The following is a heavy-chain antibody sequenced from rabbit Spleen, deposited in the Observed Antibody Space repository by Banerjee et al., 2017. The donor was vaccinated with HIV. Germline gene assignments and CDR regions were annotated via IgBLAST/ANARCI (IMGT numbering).Heavy chain of an antibody. D-gene: IGHD2-1*01. Sequence: QSLEESGGDLVKPEGSLTLTCTASGFTLSSYYMNWVRQVPGKGLEWIGYIDPVFGITYYANWVYGRFSISRENAQNTVYLQLDSLTAADTATYFCARGSATMTMVVTGYYLSLWGPGTLVTVS. CDR2: IDPVFGIT. V-gene: IGHV1S7*01. CDR1: GFTLSSYY. J-gene: IGHJ6*01. CDR3: ARGSATMTMVVTGYYLSL.